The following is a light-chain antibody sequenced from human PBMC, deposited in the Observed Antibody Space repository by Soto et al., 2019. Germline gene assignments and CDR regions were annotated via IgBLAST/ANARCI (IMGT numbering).Light chain of an antibody. Sequence: DIQLTQSPSSLSASLGDSVSISCRASQNIDNHLHWYRQKSGKAPEVLIYAASTLRDGVSSRFSGSGYGTEFTLTIHNLQPEDFATYYCQQSSSSPPITFGQGTRLDI. CDR1: QNIDNH. CDR3: QQSSSSPPIT. CDR2: AAS. J-gene: IGKJ5*01. V-gene: IGKV1-39*01.